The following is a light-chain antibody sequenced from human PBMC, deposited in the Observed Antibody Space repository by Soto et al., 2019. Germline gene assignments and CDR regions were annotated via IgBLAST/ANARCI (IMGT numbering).Light chain of an antibody. CDR2: AAS. J-gene: IGKJ4*01. Sequence: AIQMTQSPSSLSASAGDSVTITRRASEGVRTSLARYQRKPGNAPKLLIYAASTLQSGVPSRFSGSGSGTDFTLTISGLQSEDFATYYCQQYYNYPLTFGGGTKVDIK. CDR3: QQYYNYPLT. CDR1: EGVRTS. V-gene: IGKV1-8*01.